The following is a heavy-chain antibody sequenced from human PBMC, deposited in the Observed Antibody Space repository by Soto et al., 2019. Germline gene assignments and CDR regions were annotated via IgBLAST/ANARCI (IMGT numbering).Heavy chain of an antibody. CDR2: INPNSGGT. CDR3: ARGASETGYYDSSRYFAGFDP. Sequence: ASVKVSCKASGYTFTGYYMHWVRQAPGQGLEWMGWINPNSGGTNYAQKFQGWVTMTRDTSISTAYMELSGLRSDDTAVYYCARGASETGYYDSSRYFAGFDPWGQGTLVTVSS. D-gene: IGHD3-22*01. J-gene: IGHJ5*02. V-gene: IGHV1-2*04. CDR1: GYTFTGYY.